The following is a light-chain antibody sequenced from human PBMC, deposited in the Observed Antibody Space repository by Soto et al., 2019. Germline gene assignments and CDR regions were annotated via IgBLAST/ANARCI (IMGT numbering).Light chain of an antibody. CDR3: MQGTHWPPYT. CDR2: KVS. CDR1: QSLVHSDGNTY. V-gene: IGKV2-30*02. Sequence: DVVMTQSPLSLPVTLGQPASISCRSSQSLVHSDGNTYLKWFHQRPGQSPRRLIYKVSNRAAVVPDRFSGSVSDTDFTLKISGVEAEDVGVYYCMQGTHWPPYTFGQGTTLEIK. J-gene: IGKJ2*01.